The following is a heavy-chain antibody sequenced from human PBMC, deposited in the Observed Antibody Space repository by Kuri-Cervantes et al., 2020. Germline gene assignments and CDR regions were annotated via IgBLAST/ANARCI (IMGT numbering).Heavy chain of an antibody. Sequence: GGSLRLSCAASGFTFDDYAMHWVRQAPGKGLEWVSGISWNSGSIGYADSVKGRFTISRDNAKNSLYLQMNSLRAEDTALYYCATVGATVPWGQGTLVTVSS. J-gene: IGHJ4*02. CDR1: GFTFDDYA. CDR2: ISWNSGSI. CDR3: ATVGATVP. V-gene: IGHV3-9*01. D-gene: IGHD1-26*01.